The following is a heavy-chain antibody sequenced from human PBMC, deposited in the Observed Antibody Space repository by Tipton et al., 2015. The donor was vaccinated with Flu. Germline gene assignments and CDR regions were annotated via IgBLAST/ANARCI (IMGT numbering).Heavy chain of an antibody. J-gene: IGHJ4*02. CDR3: ATYYYGSGTQSAFDY. CDR2: IFHGGST. Sequence: TLSLTCTVSGYSISSGYYWGWIRQPPGKGLEWIGSIFHGGSTYYNPSLKSRVTISVDTSKNQFSLKLSSVTAAGTAVYYCATYYYGSGTQSAFDYWGQGTLVPVSS. CDR1: GYSISSGYY. V-gene: IGHV4-38-2*02. D-gene: IGHD3-10*01.